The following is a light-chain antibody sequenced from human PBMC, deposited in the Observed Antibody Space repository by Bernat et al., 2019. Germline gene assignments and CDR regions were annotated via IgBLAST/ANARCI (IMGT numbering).Light chain of an antibody. V-gene: IGKV3-11*01. CDR2: DAS. CDR1: QSVSSY. CDR3: QQSSNWPPIT. Sequence: EIVLTQSPATLSLSPGERATLSCRASQSVSSYLAWYQQKPGQAPRLLIYDASNRATGIPARFSGSGSGTDFTLTISSLVPEDFAVYYCQQSSNWPPITFGKVTRLEIK. J-gene: IGKJ5*01.